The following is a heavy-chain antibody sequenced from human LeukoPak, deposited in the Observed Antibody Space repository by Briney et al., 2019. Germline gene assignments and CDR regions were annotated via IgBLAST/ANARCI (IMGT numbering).Heavy chain of an antibody. D-gene: IGHD3-9*01. CDR3: AKDRELRYFDWLDY. Sequence: GGSLRLSCAASGFTFSSYAMSWVRQAPGKGLEWVSAISGSGGSTYYADSVKGRFTISRDNSKNTLYLQMNSLRGEDTAVYYCAKDRELRYFDWLDYWGQGTLVTVSS. V-gene: IGHV3-23*01. CDR1: GFTFSSYA. J-gene: IGHJ4*02. CDR2: ISGSGGST.